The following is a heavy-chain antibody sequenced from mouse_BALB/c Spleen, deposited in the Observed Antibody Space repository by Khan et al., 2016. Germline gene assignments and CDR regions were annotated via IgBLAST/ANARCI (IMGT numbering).Heavy chain of an antibody. J-gene: IGHJ3*01. CDR1: GYSITSGYY. Sequence: EVQLQESGPGLVKPSQSLSLTCSVTGYSITSGYYWNWIRQFPGNNLEWMGYIHYEGINNYIPSLKNRISITRDTSKNQFFLKLNSVTTEDTATYYSARDGLTGTFAYWGQGTLVTVSA. V-gene: IGHV3-6*02. CDR2: IHYEGIN. CDR3: ARDGLTGTFAY. D-gene: IGHD4-1*01.